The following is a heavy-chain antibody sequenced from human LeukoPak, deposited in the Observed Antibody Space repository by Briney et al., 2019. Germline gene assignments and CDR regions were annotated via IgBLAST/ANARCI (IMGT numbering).Heavy chain of an antibody. D-gene: IGHD2-2*01. CDR1: GGSISSGDYY. CDR2: IYYSGST. V-gene: IGHV4-30-4*01. CDR3: ARGYCSSTSCYLLHYYYGMDV. J-gene: IGHJ6*02. Sequence: SETLSLTCTVSGGSISSGDYYWSWIRQPPGKGLEWIGYIYYSGSTYYNPSLKSRVTISVDTSKNQFSLKLSSVTAADTAVYYCARGYCSSTSCYLLHYYYGMDVWGQGTTVTVSS.